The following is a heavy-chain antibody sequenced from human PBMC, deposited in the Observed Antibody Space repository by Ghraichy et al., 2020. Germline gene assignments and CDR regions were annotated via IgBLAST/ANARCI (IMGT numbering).Heavy chain of an antibody. CDR2: ISHSGST. Sequence: SETLSLTCTVSGYSISSAYYWGWIRQPPGKGLEWIGSISHSGSTYYNSSLKSRVTISVDMSKNQFSLKLSSVTAADTAVYYCARDGSGYCSSTTCNNWFDPWGQGTLATVSS. CDR3: ARDGSGYCSSTTCNNWFDP. D-gene: IGHD2-2*03. V-gene: IGHV4-38-2*02. CDR1: GYSISSAYY. J-gene: IGHJ5*02.